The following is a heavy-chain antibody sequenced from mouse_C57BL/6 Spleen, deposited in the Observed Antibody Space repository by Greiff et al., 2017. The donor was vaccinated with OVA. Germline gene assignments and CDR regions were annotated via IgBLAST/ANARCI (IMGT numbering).Heavy chain of an antibody. V-gene: IGHV1-61*01. CDR3: ARSGACYSNYGGFAY. CDR1: GYTFTSYW. J-gene: IGHJ3*01. D-gene: IGHD2-5*01. Sequence: VQLQQPGAELVRPGSSVKLSCKASGYTFTSYWMDWVKQRPGQGLEWIGNIYPSDSETHYNQKFKDKATLTVDKSSSTAYMQLSSLTSEDSAVYYCARSGACYSNYGGFAYWGQGTLVTVSA. CDR2: IYPSDSET.